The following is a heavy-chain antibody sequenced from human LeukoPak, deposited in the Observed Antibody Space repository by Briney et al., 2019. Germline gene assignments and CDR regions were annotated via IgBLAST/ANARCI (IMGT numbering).Heavy chain of an antibody. CDR2: IKNNTYGGTT. J-gene: IGHJ4*02. CDR3: SRGVMVGAAYFDY. CDR1: GFTFGDHC. V-gene: IGHV3-49*03. D-gene: IGHD1-26*01. Sequence: PGGALRLSCTTSGFTFGDHCLSWFGQDPGKGPQGVGLIKNNTYGGTTEYPPSVKGRFTISRDDSKSIAYLQMNRLSTDDPAVYYCSRGVMVGAAYFDYWGQGTLVTVSS.